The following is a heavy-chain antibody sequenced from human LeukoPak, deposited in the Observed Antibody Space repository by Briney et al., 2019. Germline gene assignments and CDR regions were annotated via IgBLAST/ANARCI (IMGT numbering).Heavy chain of an antibody. CDR3: ARDGSIVVVPAAVLPSYGMDV. V-gene: IGHV1-69*04. D-gene: IGHD2-2*02. J-gene: IGHJ6*02. CDR1: GGTFSSYT. CDR2: IIPILGIA. Sequence: ASVTVSCRASGGTFSSYTISWVRRAPGQGLEWMGRIIPILGIANYAQKFQGRVTITADKSTSTAYMELSSLRSEDTAVYYCARDGSIVVVPAAVLPSYGMDVWGQGTTVTVSS.